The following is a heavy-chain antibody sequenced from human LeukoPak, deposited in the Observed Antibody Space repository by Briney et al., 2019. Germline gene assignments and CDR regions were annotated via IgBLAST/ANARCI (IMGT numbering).Heavy chain of an antibody. V-gene: IGHV4-39*01. D-gene: IGHD3-10*01. J-gene: IGHJ4*02. CDR3: ARHADSGFGELAFDY. CDR2: IYYSGST. Sequence: SETLSLTCSVSGGSISSSCYYYWGWIRQPPGKGLEWIGSIYYSGSTYYNPSLKSRVTISVDTSKNQFSLKLSSVTAADTAVYYCARHADSGFGELAFDYWGQGTLVTVSS. CDR1: GGSISSSCYYY.